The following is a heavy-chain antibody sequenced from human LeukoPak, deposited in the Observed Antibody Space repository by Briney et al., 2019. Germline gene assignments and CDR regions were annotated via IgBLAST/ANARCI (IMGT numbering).Heavy chain of an antibody. CDR2: ISRSGSYI. D-gene: IGHD5/OR15-5a*01. Sequence: GGSLRLSCAASGFTFSSYSINSVRQAPGKGLGWVSSISRSGSYITYADSVKDRFTISRDNAKNSLYLQMNSLRAEDTAVYYCAREGILDPLYPDAFDIWGQGTMVTVSS. CDR3: AREGILDPLYPDAFDI. CDR1: GFTFSSYS. V-gene: IGHV3-21*01. J-gene: IGHJ3*02.